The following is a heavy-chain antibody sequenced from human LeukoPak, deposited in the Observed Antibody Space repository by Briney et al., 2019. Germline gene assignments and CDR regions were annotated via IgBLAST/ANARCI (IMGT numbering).Heavy chain of an antibody. D-gene: IGHD6-19*01. V-gene: IGHV1-18*01. J-gene: IGHJ4*02. CDR1: GYSFTSYG. CDR3: ARVWLADRQYYYFDY. CDR2: ISAYNGNT. Sequence: ASVKVSCKASGYSFTSYGVSWVRQAPGQGLEWMGSISAYNGNTNYAQKFQGRVTMTTDTSTSTAYMELRSLRSDDTAVYYCARVWLADRQYYYFDYWGQGTLVTVSS.